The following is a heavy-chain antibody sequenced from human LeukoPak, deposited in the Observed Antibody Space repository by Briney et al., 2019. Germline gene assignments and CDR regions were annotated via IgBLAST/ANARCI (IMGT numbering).Heavy chain of an antibody. CDR3: ARGPTRANSSDY. V-gene: IGHV3-7*01. Sequence: GGSLRLSCAASGFTFSSYWMSWVRQAPGKGLEWVAKIKQDGSEKYYVDSVRGRFTLSRDNAKNSLYLQMNSLRAEDTAVYYCARGPTRANSSDYWGQGTLVTVSS. J-gene: IGHJ4*02. CDR1: GFTFSSYW. CDR2: IKQDGSEK. D-gene: IGHD2/OR15-2a*01.